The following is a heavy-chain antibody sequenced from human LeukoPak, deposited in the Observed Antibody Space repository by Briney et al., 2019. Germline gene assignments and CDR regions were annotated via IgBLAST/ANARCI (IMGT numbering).Heavy chain of an antibody. V-gene: IGHV4-59*01. CDR1: GGSISNYF. J-gene: IGHJ4*02. CDR3: ARGSRSSDY. CDR2: IYYSGTT. Sequence: SETLSLTCTVSGGSISNYFWTWLRQPPGKGLEWIGYIYYSGTTSYNPSLKSRVTISGDTSKNQFSLKLSSVTAADTAVYYCARGSRSSDYWGQGTLVTVSS.